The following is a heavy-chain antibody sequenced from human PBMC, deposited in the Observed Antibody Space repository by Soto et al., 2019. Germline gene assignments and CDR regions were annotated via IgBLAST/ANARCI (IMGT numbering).Heavy chain of an antibody. CDR3: ARQKYKLNQGWFDP. D-gene: IGHD2-2*01. Sequence: VGSLRLSCAASGFTFSSYSMNCVRQSPGKGLEWVSSISSSSSYIYYADSVKGRFTISRDNAKNSLYLQMNSLRAEDTAVYYCARQKYKLNQGWFDPWGQGTLVTVSS. CDR1: GFTFSSYS. CDR2: ISSSSSYI. J-gene: IGHJ5*02. V-gene: IGHV3-21*01.